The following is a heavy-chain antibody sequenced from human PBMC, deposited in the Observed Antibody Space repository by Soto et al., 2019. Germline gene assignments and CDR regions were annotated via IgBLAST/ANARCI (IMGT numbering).Heavy chain of an antibody. CDR2: ISAYNGNT. V-gene: IGHV1-18*01. J-gene: IGHJ4*02. CDR1: GYTFTTYG. CDR3: ARDRGGYALAS. Sequence: QVQLVQSGAEVKKPGASVKVSCKASGYTFTTYGFIWVRQAPGQGLEWMGWISAYNGNTNYAQKLQGRVTMTTDTSRSTATMERRSLRSDDTAVYYCARDRGGYALASWGQGTLSPSPQ. D-gene: IGHD5-12*01.